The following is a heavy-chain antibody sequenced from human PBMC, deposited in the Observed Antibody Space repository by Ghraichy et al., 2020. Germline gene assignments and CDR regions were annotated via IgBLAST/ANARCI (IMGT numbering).Heavy chain of an antibody. CDR2: IYHSGST. D-gene: IGHD6-6*01. V-gene: IGHV4-30-2*01. CDR3: AASIAARPYYMDV. CDR1: GGSISSGGYS. J-gene: IGHJ6*03. Sequence: SETLSLTCAVSGGSISSGGYSWSWIRPPPGKGLEWIGYIYHSGSTYYNPSLKSRVTISVDRSKNQFSLKLSSVTAADTAVYYCAASIAARPYYMDVWGKGTSVSVSS.